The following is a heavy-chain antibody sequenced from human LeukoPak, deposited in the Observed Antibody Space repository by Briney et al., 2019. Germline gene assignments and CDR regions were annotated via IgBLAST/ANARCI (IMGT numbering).Heavy chain of an antibody. D-gene: IGHD6-19*01. V-gene: IGHV3-64D*06. CDR3: VKSPGCGWPV. J-gene: IGHJ4*02. CDR2: IYSDGSRT. CDR1: GFTFSSFA. Sequence: GGSLRLSCAASGFTFSSFAIHWVRQAPGKGLEYLSAIYSDGSRTYYADSVKGRFTISRDNSKNTLYFEMSSLRVEDTAVYYCVKSPGCGWPVWGQGTLLTVSS.